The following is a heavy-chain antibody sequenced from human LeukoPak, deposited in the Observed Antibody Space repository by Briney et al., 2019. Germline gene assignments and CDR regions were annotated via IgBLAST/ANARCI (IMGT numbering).Heavy chain of an antibody. CDR1: GYTFTSYY. CDR2: INPSGGST. CDR3: ARRGIAAAGTYDY. Sequence: ASVKVSCKASGYTFTSYYMHWVRQAPGQGLEWMGIINPSGGSTSYAQKFQGRVTMTRDTSISTAYMELSRLRSDDTAVYYCARRGIAAAGTYDYWGQGTLVTVSS. V-gene: IGHV1-46*01. J-gene: IGHJ4*02. D-gene: IGHD6-13*01.